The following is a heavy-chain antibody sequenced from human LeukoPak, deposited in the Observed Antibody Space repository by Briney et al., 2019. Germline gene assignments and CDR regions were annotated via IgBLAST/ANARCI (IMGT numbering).Heavy chain of an antibody. D-gene: IGHD1-26*01. CDR1: GYTFTDYY. CDR2: INPNTDGI. Sequence: ASVKVSCKASGYTFTDYYIHWVRQAPGQGLEWMGWINPNTDGINYAQNFRGRATMTRDTSISTAYMELSSLRSDDTAIYYCARVKALGIVGSTTVLDPWGQGTLVTVSS. J-gene: IGHJ5*02. V-gene: IGHV1-2*02. CDR3: ARVKALGIVGSTTVLDP.